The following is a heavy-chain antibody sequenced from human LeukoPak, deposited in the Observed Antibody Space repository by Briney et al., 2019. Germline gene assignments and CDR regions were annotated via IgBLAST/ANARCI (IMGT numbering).Heavy chain of an antibody. J-gene: IGHJ4*02. CDR3: ARVDPGYCSSTSCYYAFFDY. D-gene: IGHD2-2*01. Sequence: ASVKVSCKASGGTFSSYVISWVRQAPGQGLEWMGGIIPIFGTANYAQKFQGRVTITADESTSTAYMELSSLRSEDTAVYYCARVDPGYCSSTSCYYAFFDYWGQGTLVTVSS. V-gene: IGHV1-69*13. CDR2: IIPIFGTA. CDR1: GGTFSSYV.